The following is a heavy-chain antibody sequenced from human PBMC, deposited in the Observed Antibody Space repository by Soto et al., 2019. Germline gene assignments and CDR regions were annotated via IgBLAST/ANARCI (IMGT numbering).Heavy chain of an antibody. CDR2: IYYSAST. CDR1: GGSISSYY. J-gene: IGHJ3*02. D-gene: IGHD3-3*01. CDR3: ARVSPNHDARTRDDDFWSGLDAFDI. Sequence: PSETLSLTCTVSGGSISSYYWSWIRQPPGKGLEWIGYIYYSASTNYNPSLKSRVTISVDTSKNQFSLKLSSVTAADTAVYYCARVSPNHDARTRDDDFWSGLDAFDIWGQGTMVTVS. V-gene: IGHV4-59*01.